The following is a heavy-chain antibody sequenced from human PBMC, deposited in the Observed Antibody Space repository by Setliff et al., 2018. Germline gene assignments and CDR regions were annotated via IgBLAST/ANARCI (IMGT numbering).Heavy chain of an antibody. CDR1: GYSLTSYW. D-gene: IGHD6-19*01. CDR3: ARHFGFSAGWYADY. Sequence: PGESLKISCKGSGYSLTSYWIGWVRQVPGKGLEWVGIIYPGDSDTRYSPSLQGQVTISADKSITTAYLQWSSLRASDTAMYYCARHFGFSAGWYADYWGQGTLVTVSS. J-gene: IGHJ4*02. CDR2: IYPGDSDT. V-gene: IGHV5-51*01.